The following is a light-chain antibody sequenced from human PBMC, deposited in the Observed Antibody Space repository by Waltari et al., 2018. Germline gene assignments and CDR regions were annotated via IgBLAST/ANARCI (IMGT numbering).Light chain of an antibody. V-gene: IGLV2-23*02. CDR3: CSYAGSSTFV. CDR1: SSDVGSYTL. CDR2: DVN. J-gene: IGLJ2*01. Sequence: QSALTQPATVSGSPTQSITISCTRTSSDVGSYTLVSWYQQHPGRAPKLMIFDVNKRPSGISNRFSGSKSGNTASLTISGLQAEDEADYYCCSYAGSSTFVFGGGTKLTVL.